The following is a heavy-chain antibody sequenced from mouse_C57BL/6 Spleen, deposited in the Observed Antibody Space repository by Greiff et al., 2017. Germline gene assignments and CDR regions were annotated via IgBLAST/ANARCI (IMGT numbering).Heavy chain of an antibody. V-gene: IGHV5-17*01. D-gene: IGHD1-1*01. J-gene: IGHJ4*01. CDR3: ARPTVVATRDAMDY. CDR1: GFTFSDYG. CDR2: ISSGSSTI. Sequence: EVQLVESGGGLVKPGGSLKLSCAASGFTFSDYGMHWVRQAPEKGLEWVAYISSGSSTIYYADTVKGRFTISRDNAKNTLFLQMTSRRSEDTAMYYCARPTVVATRDAMDYWGQGTSVTVSS.